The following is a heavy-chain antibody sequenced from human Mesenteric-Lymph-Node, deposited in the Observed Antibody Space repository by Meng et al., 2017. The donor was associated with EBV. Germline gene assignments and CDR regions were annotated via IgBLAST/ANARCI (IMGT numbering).Heavy chain of an antibody. Sequence: QVPAPGSGPGLVKPSHPPSLTCAVFGGSISSGGCYWSWIRQPPGKGLEWIGYVYISGSTNFQSSLYNPSLNSRVTISADTSRNQVSLKLTSVTAADTAVYYCARDTSFQHWGQGTLVTVSS. J-gene: IGHJ1*01. V-gene: IGHV4-61*08. CDR1: GGSISSGGCY. CDR3: ARDTSFQH. CDR2: VYISGST.